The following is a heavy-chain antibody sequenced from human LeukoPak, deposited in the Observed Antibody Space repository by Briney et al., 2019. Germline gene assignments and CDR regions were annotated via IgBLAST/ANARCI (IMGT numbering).Heavy chain of an antibody. Sequence: GASVTVSCTASGYIFSTYGLSWVRQAPGQGLEWMGWISAYTGNTIYAQKFQGRVTMTTDTSTDTAYMELRSLRSDDTAVYYCARDDRGSCSSTTCPYFDYWGQGTLVTVSS. CDR1: GYIFSTYG. CDR3: ARDDRGSCSSTTCPYFDY. J-gene: IGHJ4*02. CDR2: ISAYTGNT. D-gene: IGHD2-2*01. V-gene: IGHV1-18*01.